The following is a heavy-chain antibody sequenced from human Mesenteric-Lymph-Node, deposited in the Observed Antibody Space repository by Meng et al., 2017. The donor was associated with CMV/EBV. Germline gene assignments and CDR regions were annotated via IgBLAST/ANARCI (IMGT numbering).Heavy chain of an antibody. J-gene: IGHJ4*02. CDR3: ARGNIVVVPAAITYYFDY. CDR2: ISYDGSNK. Sequence: GGSLRLSCAASGFTFSSYAMHWVRQAPGKGLEWVALISYDGSNKYYADSVKGRFTISRDNSKNTLYLQMNSLRAEDTAVYYCARGNIVVVPAAITYYFDYWGQGTLVTVSS. CDR1: GFTFSSYA. D-gene: IGHD2-2*02. V-gene: IGHV3-30-3*01.